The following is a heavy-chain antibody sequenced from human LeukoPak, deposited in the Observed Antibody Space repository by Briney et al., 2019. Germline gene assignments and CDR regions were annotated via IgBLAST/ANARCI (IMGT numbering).Heavy chain of an antibody. D-gene: IGHD1-1*01. J-gene: IGHJ4*02. CDR3: VQTTSWPGFDY. V-gene: IGHV4-4*09. CDR2: NYSGVPT. Sequence: PSETLSLTCTTSGVSISLFYWSWVRQPPGKGLEWIGNNYSGVPTYFNPSLKSRVIISVDTSKNQFSLNLTSVTAADTAMYYCVQTTSWPGFDYWGQGILVTVSS. CDR1: GVSISLFY.